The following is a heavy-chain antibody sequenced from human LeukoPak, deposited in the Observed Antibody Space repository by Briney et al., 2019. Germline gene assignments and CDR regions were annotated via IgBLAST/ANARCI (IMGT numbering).Heavy chain of an antibody. J-gene: IGHJ4*02. Sequence: ASVKVSCKASGYTFTGYYMHWVRQAPGQGLEWMGWINPNSGGTNYAQKFQGRVTMTRDTSISTAYIELSRLRSDDTAVYYCTSRPVSCSGGSCYSVVDYWGQGTLVTVSS. CDR3: TSRPVSCSGGSCYSVVDY. V-gene: IGHV1-2*02. CDR1: GYTFTGYY. D-gene: IGHD2-15*01. CDR2: INPNSGGT.